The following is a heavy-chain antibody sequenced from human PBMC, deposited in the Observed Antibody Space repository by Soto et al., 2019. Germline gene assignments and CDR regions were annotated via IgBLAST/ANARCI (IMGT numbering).Heavy chain of an antibody. D-gene: IGHD2-15*01. V-gene: IGHV5-10-1*03. CDR2: IDPSDSYT. CDR3: ARGVGGYCSGGSCYDPYYYYGMDV. CDR1: GYSFTSYW. Sequence: EVQLVQSGAEVKKPGESLRISCKGSGYSFTSYWISWVRQMPGKGLEWMGRIDPSDSYTNYSPSFQGHVTISADKSISTAYLQWSSLKASDTAMYYWARGVGGYCSGGSCYDPYYYYGMDVWGQGTTVTVSS. J-gene: IGHJ6*02.